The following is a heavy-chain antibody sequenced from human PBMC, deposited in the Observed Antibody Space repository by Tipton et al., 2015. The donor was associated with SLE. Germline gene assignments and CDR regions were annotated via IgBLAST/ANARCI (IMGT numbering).Heavy chain of an antibody. Sequence: SLRLSCAASGFTFSNAWMSWVRQAPGKGLEWVGRIKSKTDGGTTDYAAPVKGRFTISRDDSKNTLYLQMNSLKTEDTAVYYCARCIQKGVSFDYWGQGTVVTVSS. CDR2: IKSKTDGGTT. V-gene: IGHV3-15*01. CDR3: ARCIQKGVSFDY. D-gene: IGHD3-16*01. CDR1: GFTFSNAW. J-gene: IGHJ4*02.